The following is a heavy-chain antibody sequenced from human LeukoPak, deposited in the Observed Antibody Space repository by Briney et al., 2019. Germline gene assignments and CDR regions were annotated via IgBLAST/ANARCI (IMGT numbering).Heavy chain of an antibody. CDR1: ELPLSTYA. J-gene: IGHJ4*02. CDR2: ICGSGGST. V-gene: IGHV3-23*01. Sequence: GGSLRLSRAASELPLSTYAMNWVRQAPGKGLEWVSAICGSGGSTYYADSVKGRFTISRDNSKNTLYLQMNSLRDEDTAVYYCAKVAGYSYVGVYYFDYWGQGTLVTVSS. CDR3: AKVAGYSYVGVYYFDY. D-gene: IGHD5-18*01.